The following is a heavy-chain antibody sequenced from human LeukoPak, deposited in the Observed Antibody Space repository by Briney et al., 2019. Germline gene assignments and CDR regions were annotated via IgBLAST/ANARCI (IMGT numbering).Heavy chain of an antibody. D-gene: IGHD3-22*01. CDR3: ANTVPLFYYDSSGYYQGPLDY. Sequence: GGSLRLSCAASGFTFSSYGMHWVRQAPGKGLEWVAVISYDGSNKYYADSVKGRFTTSRDNSKNTLYLQMNSLRAEDTAVYYCANTVPLFYYDSSGYYQGPLDYWGQGTLVTVSS. J-gene: IGHJ4*02. CDR1: GFTFSSYG. CDR2: ISYDGSNK. V-gene: IGHV3-30*18.